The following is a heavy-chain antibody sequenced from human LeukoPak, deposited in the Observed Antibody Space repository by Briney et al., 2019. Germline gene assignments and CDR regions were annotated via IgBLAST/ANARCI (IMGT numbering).Heavy chain of an antibody. Sequence: GGSLRLSCAASGFTLSIYAMSWVRQAPGKGLEWVSATSSSDAGTYYADSVRGRFTISRDNSKNTLYLQMNSLRAEDAAVYYCAKAPVTSCRGAYCYPFDYWGQGTLVTVSS. V-gene: IGHV3-23*01. CDR3: AKAPVTSCRGAYCYPFDY. J-gene: IGHJ4*02. D-gene: IGHD2-21*01. CDR1: GFTLSIYA. CDR2: TSSSDAGT.